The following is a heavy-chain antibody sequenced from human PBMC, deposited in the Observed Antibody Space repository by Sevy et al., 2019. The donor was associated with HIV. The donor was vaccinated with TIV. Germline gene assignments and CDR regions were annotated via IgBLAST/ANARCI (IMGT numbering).Heavy chain of an antibody. CDR3: ARHDPVGYCSSTSCYSGDY. D-gene: IGHD2-2*02. Sequence: GESLKISCKGSGYSFTSYWIGWVRQMPGKGLEWMGIIYPGDSDTRYSPSFQGQVTISADKSISTAYLQWSSLKASDTAMYYCARHDPVGYCSSTSCYSGDYWGQGTLFTVSS. CDR1: GYSFTSYW. CDR2: IYPGDSDT. J-gene: IGHJ4*02. V-gene: IGHV5-51*01.